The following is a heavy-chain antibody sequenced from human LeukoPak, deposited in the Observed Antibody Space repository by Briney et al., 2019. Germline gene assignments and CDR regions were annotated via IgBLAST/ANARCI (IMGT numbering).Heavy chain of an antibody. D-gene: IGHD6-19*01. CDR1: AGSMPSSKW. Sequence: PSETLSLTCDVSAGSMPSSKWWSWVRQPPGKGLEWIGEIFQSGNTKYNPSLQSRVIISLDKSKDQVSLNLSSVTAADTAMYFCAIHSGYTSGWYEDYWGQGSLVIVSS. CDR2: IFQSGNT. J-gene: IGHJ4*02. V-gene: IGHV4-4*02. CDR3: AIHSGYTSGWYEDY.